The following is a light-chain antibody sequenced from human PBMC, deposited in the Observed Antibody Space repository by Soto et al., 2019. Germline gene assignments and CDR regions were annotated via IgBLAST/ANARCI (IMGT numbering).Light chain of an antibody. CDR3: AAWDDSLSGRDVV. V-gene: IGLV1-47*01. CDR2: RNN. Sequence: QSVLTQPPSASGTPGQRVTISCSGSSSNIGSNYVYWYQQLPGTAPQLLIYRNNQRPSGVPDRFSGSKSGTSASRAISGLRSGDEADYYCAAWDDSLSGRDVVFGGGTKLTVL. CDR1: SSNIGSNY. J-gene: IGLJ2*01.